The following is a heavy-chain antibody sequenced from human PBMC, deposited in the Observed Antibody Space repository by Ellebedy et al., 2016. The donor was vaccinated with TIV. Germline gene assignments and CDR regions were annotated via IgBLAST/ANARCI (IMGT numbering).Heavy chain of an antibody. CDR1: GGSISNSIYY. Sequence: MPSETLSLTCTVSGGSISNSIYYWGWIRRPPGKGLEWIGSIYYSGSTYYNPSLKSRVTISADTSKNQFSLKLSSVTAADTAVYYCARAQAPTYYYDSSGYWYFDYWGQGTLVTVSS. V-gene: IGHV4-39*01. D-gene: IGHD3-22*01. CDR2: IYYSGST. CDR3: ARAQAPTYYYDSSGYWYFDY. J-gene: IGHJ4*02.